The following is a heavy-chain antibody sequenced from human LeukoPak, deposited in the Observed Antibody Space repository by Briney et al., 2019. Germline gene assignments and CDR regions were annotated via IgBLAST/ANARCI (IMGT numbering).Heavy chain of an antibody. J-gene: IGHJ4*02. CDR3: ARCAGFGESCDY. CDR2: ISSSSSYT. V-gene: IGHV3-11*03. D-gene: IGHD3-10*01. CDR1: GFTFSDYY. Sequence: GGSLRLSWAASGFTFSDYYTSWIRQAPGKGLEWVSYISSSSSYTNYADSVKGRFTISRDNAKNSLYLQMNSLRAEDTAVYYCARCAGFGESCDYWGQGTLVTVSS.